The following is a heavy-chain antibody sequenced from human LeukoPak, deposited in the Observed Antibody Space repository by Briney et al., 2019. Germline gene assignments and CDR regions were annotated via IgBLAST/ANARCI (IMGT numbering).Heavy chain of an antibody. CDR3: ARGPRIAVAGI. D-gene: IGHD6-19*01. CDR1: GGSLRGYY. Sequence: PSETLSLTCAVHGGSLRGYYLSLIRQPPGKGLEGIGEINHSGSTNYNPSLKSRATISVDTSKNQFSLKLSSVTAADTAVYYCARGPRIAVAGIWGQGTLVTVSS. CDR2: INHSGST. J-gene: IGHJ4*02. V-gene: IGHV4-34*01.